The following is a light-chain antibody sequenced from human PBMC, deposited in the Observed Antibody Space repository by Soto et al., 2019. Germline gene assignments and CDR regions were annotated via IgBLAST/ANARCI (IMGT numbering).Light chain of an antibody. Sequence: DIEMTQSPSSLSASAGDRATLSCRASQSISDTLAWYQQKPGQAPRLLIYGASRRATGVPGRFSGSGSGTDFTLTISSLQSEDLAVYYCQQYNNWPRRSGQGTNVDNK. CDR3: QQYNNWPRR. CDR2: GAS. CDR1: QSISDT. J-gene: IGKJ1*01. V-gene: IGKV3-15*01.